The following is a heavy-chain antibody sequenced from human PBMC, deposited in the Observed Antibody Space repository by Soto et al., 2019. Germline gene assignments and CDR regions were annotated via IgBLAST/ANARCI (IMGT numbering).Heavy chain of an antibody. CDR3: ARECSYSVNYFDY. Sequence: PSESLSLTCAVSGGSISSSNWWSGVRQPPGKGLEWIGEIYHSGSTNYNPSLKSRVTISVDKSKNQFSLKLSSVTAADTAVYYCARECSYSVNYFDYWGQGTLVTVSS. D-gene: IGHD1-26*01. CDR1: GGSISSSNW. CDR2: IYHSGST. V-gene: IGHV4-4*02. J-gene: IGHJ4*02.